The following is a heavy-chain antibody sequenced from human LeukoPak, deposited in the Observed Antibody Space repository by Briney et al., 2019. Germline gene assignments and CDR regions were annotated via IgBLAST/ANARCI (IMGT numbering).Heavy chain of an antibody. J-gene: IGHJ6*03. CDR1: GFTFSSYW. D-gene: IGHD2-2*01. CDR2: IKQDGSEK. Sequence: GGSLRLSCAASGFTFSSYWMSRVRQAPGKGLEWVANIKQDGSEKYYVDSVKGRFTISRDNAKNSLYLQMNSLRAEDTAVYYCAGLGRDIVVVPAAIGYYYYYYMDVWGKGTTVTVSS. V-gene: IGHV3-7*01. CDR3: AGLGRDIVVVPAAIGYYYYYYMDV.